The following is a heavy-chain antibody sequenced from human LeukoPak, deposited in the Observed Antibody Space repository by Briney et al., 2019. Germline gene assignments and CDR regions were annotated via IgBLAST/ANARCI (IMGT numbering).Heavy chain of an antibody. CDR2: IYTSGST. D-gene: IGHD6-6*01. CDR3: ARNIPARPQDY. J-gene: IGHJ4*02. Sequence: SQTLSLTCTVSGGSISSGNYYWSWIRQPAGKGLEWIGRIYTSGSTNYNPSLKSRVTISVDTSKNQFSLKLSSVTAADTAVYYCARNIPARPQDYWGPGTLVTVSS. V-gene: IGHV4-61*02. CDR1: GGSISSGNYY.